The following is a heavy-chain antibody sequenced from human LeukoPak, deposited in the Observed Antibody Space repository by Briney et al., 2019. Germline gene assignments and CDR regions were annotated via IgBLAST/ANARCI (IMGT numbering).Heavy chain of an antibody. V-gene: IGHV1-46*01. J-gene: IGHJ4*02. CDR1: GYTFTSYY. Sequence: PGASVKISCKAFGYTFTSYYVHWVRQAPGQGLEWMGIINPSGGTNYAQKFQGRVTMTRDTSTSTVYMELSSLRSEDTAVYYCARGTPGYSSVWGQGTLVTVSS. CDR2: INPSGGT. CDR3: ARGTPGYSSV. D-gene: IGHD6-19*01.